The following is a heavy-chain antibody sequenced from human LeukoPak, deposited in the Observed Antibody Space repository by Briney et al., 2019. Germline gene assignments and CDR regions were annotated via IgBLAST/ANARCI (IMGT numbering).Heavy chain of an antibody. V-gene: IGHV4-39*01. CDR1: GGSISSSSYY. CDR2: IYYSGST. Sequence: SETLSLTCTVSGGSISSSSYYWGWIRQPPGKGLEWIGSIYYSGSTYHNPSLKSRVTISVDTSKNQFSLKLSSVTAADTAAYYCARQTGCSSTSCYFGFDIWGQGTMVTVSS. D-gene: IGHD2-2*01. J-gene: IGHJ3*02. CDR3: ARQTGCSSTSCYFGFDI.